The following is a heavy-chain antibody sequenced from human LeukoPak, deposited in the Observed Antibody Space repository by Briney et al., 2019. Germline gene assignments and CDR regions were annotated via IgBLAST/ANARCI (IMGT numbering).Heavy chain of an antibody. CDR3: AKDQYYDSSGYYPAEYFQH. Sequence: TGGSLRLSCAASGFTFSSYAIHWVRQGPGKGLEWVAYIAHHGSNKYYADSVKGRFTISRDNSKNTLYLQMNSLRAEDTAVYYCAKDQYYDSSGYYPAEYFQHWGQGTLVTVSS. J-gene: IGHJ1*01. CDR2: IAHHGSNK. CDR1: GFTFSSYA. V-gene: IGHV3-30*02. D-gene: IGHD3-22*01.